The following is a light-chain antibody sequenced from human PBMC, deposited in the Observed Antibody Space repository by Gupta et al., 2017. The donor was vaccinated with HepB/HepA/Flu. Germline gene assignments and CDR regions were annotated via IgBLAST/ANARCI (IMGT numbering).Light chain of an antibody. Sequence: QSVLTQSPSVSGTPGQRVTISCSGSSSKVARNNVNWYQQVPGTAPKLLIYYNDERPSGVPDGFSGSKYGTSASVATIGLQAEDEADYYCAAGDTSNNVVVFGGGTKLTVL. J-gene: IGLJ2*01. CDR3: AAGDTSNNVVV. CDR1: SSKVARNN. CDR2: YND. V-gene: IGLV1-44*01.